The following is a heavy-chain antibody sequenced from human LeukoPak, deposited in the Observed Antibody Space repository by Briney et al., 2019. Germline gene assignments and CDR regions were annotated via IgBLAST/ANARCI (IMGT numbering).Heavy chain of an antibody. CDR2: IKSKTDGGTT. CDR3: TTAMVWEGCFDY. CDR1: GFTFSNAW. D-gene: IGHD4/OR15-4a*01. Sequence: GGSLRLSCGASGFTFSNAWMSWVRQAPGKGLEWVGRIKSKTDGGTTDYAAPVKGRFTISRDDSKNTLYLQMNSLKTEDTAVYYCTTAMVWEGCFDYWGQGTLVTVSS. V-gene: IGHV3-15*01. J-gene: IGHJ4*02.